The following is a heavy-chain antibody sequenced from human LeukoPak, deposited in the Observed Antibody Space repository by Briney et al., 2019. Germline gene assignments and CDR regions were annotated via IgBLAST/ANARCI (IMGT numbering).Heavy chain of an antibody. CDR1: GFTFSSYS. Sequence: GGSLRLSCAASGFTFSSYSMNWVRQAPGKGLEWASSISSSSSYIYYADSVEGRFTISRDNAKNSLYLQMNSLRAEDTAVYYCARDSGSYYLRFDYWGQGTLVTVSS. D-gene: IGHD1-26*01. CDR3: ARDSGSYYLRFDY. CDR2: ISSSSSYI. V-gene: IGHV3-21*01. J-gene: IGHJ4*02.